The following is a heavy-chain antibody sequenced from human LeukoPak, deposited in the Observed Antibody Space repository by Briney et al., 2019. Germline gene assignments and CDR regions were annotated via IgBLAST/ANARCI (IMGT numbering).Heavy chain of an antibody. CDR1: GGSISSGDYY. J-gene: IGHJ2*01. CDR2: IYYSGST. Sequence: SETLSLTCTVSGGSISSGDYYWSWIRQPPGKGLEWIGYIYYSGSTYYNPSLKSRVTISVDTSKNQFSLKLSSVTAADTAVYYCAREGWDSSRPGYFDLWGRGTLVTVSS. D-gene: IGHD6-6*01. V-gene: IGHV4-30-4*01. CDR3: AREGWDSSRPGYFDL.